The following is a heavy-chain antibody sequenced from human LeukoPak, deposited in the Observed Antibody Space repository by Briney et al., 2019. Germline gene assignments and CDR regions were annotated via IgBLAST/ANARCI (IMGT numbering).Heavy chain of an antibody. CDR2: IKEDGSQT. J-gene: IGHJ4*02. CDR3: ATDGRAGRHDFDS. V-gene: IGHV3-7*01. Sequence: GGSLRLSCAASGLTFTNYWMSWVRQAPGKGLEWVANIKEDGSQTYYEASVKGRFTISRDNAKNSVYLQMDSLRAEDTAVYLCATDGRAGRHDFDSWGQGTLVTVSS. CDR1: GLTFTNYW. D-gene: IGHD3-10*01.